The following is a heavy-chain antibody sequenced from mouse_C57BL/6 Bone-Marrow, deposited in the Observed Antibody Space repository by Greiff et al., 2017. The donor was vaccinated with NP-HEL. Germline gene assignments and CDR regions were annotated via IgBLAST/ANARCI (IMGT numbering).Heavy chain of an antibody. CDR3: ARGGLLRRQDYFDY. CDR2: IYPGDGDT. J-gene: IGHJ2*01. CDR1: GYAFSSYW. D-gene: IGHD1-1*01. Sequence: QVQLKESGAELVKPGASVKISCKASGYAFSSYWMNWVKQRPGKGLEWIGQIYPGDGDTTYNGKFKGKATLTADKSSSTANMQLSSLTSEDSAVYFCARGGLLRRQDYFDYWGQGTTLTVSS. V-gene: IGHV1-80*01.